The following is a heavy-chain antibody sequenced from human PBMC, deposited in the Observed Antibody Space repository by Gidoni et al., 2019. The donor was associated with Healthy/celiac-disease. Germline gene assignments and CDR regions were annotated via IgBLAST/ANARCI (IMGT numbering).Heavy chain of an antibody. V-gene: IGHV3-23*01. J-gene: IGHJ6*02. CDR3: AKNRDVDTAMVPIGYGMDV. D-gene: IGHD5-18*01. CDR2: ISCSGGST. CDR1: GFTFSVYA. Sequence: EVQLLESGGGLVQPGGSLRLSCAAAGFTFSVYAMSWVRQGPGKGLEGVSAISCSGGSTYDADSVKGRFTISRDKSKNTLYLQMNSLRAEDTAVYYCAKNRDVDTAMVPIGYGMDVWGQGTTVTVSS.